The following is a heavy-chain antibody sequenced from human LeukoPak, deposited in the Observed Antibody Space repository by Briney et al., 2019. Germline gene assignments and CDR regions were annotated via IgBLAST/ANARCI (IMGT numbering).Heavy chain of an antibody. J-gene: IGHJ4*02. V-gene: IGHV3-23*01. CDR2: ISGSGGST. CDR3: AKDLVGSYTYYGSGSVIDS. CDR1: GFTFSSYA. D-gene: IGHD3-10*01. Sequence: GGSLRLSCAASGFTFSSYAMSWVRQAPGKGLEWVSAISGSGGSTYYADSVKGRFTISRDNSKNTLYLQMNSLRAEDTAVYYCAKDLVGSYTYYGSGSVIDSWGQGTLVTVSS.